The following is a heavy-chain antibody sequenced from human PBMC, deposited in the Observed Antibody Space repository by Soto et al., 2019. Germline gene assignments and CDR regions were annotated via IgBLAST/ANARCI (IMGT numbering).Heavy chain of an antibody. D-gene: IGHD2-15*01. Sequence: GGSLRLSCAASGFTFDSYAMSWVRQAPGKGLEWVSAISGTGSTTYYADSVKGRFTISRDNSKNTLYLQMNSLRAEDTAVYYCAKDVKTTVVRAYDYWGQGTQVTVSS. V-gene: IGHV3-23*01. J-gene: IGHJ4*02. CDR3: AKDVKTTVVRAYDY. CDR1: GFTFDSYA. CDR2: ISGTGSTT.